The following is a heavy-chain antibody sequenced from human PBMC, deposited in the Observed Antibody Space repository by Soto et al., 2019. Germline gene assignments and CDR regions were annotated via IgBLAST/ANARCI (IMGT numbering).Heavy chain of an antibody. D-gene: IGHD6-13*01. CDR3: ARGTAIAAAGTLFDY. CDR1: GFTFSSYS. J-gene: IGHJ4*02. V-gene: IGHV3-21*01. CDR2: ISSSSYI. Sequence: GGSLRLSCAASGFTFSSYSMNWVRQAPGKGLEWVSSISSSSYIYYADSVKGRFTISRDNAKNSLYLQMNSLRAEDTAVYYCARGTAIAAAGTLFDYWGQGTLVTVSS.